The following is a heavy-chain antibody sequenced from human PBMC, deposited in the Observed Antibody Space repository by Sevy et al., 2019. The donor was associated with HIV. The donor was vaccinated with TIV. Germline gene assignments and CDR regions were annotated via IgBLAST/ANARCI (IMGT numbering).Heavy chain of an antibody. Sequence: GGSLRLSCAASGFTLSSYEMNWVRQAPGKGLEWVSYISSSGSTIYYADSVKGRFTISRDNAKNSLYLQMNSLRAEDTAVYYCAREREPDTYYYDSSGYFDYWGQGTLVTVSS. V-gene: IGHV3-48*03. CDR2: ISSSGSTI. CDR1: GFTLSSYE. J-gene: IGHJ4*02. CDR3: AREREPDTYYYDSSGYFDY. D-gene: IGHD3-22*01.